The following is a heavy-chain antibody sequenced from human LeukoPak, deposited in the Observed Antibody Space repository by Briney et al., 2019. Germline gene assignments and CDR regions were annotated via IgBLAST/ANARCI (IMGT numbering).Heavy chain of an antibody. CDR3: ARALGVVPVAP. V-gene: IGHV1-2*02. J-gene: IGHJ5*02. CDR1: GYTFTDNY. Sequence: ASVKVSCKASGYTFTDNYMHWVRQAPGQGLEWVGRIIPNSGDTLYAQKFKGRVTMTRGTSISTAYMELSRLRSDDTAVYYCARALGVVPVAPWGQGTLVTVSS. CDR2: IIPNSGDT. D-gene: IGHD2-2*01.